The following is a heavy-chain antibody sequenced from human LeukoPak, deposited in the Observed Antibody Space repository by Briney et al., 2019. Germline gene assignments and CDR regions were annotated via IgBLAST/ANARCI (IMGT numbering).Heavy chain of an antibody. CDR2: IDKDGNEI. D-gene: IGHD1-1*01. J-gene: IGHJ4*02. CDR3: VTDGDKWNDFEY. V-gene: IGHV3-7*01. Sequence: GGSLRLSCAASGLSIRNFWMHWVRQAPGKGLEWVAIIDKDGNEIKYVDSVRGRFTLSRDNAKNSVYLQMNSLTTEDTALYYCVTDGDKWNDFEYWGQGTLVTVSS. CDR1: GLSIRNFW.